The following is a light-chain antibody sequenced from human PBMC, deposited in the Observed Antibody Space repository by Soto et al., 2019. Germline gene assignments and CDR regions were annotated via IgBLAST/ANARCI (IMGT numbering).Light chain of an antibody. J-gene: IGKJ1*01. V-gene: IGKV3-20*01. CDR2: GVH. CDR3: QQYGSSPAWT. Sequence: EIVLTQSPGTLSLSPGERATLSCRASQSVSSHYLAWYQQKPGQAPRLLIYGVHSRATGIPDRFSGSGSGTDFTLTISRLEPEDFAVYYCQQYGSSPAWTFGQGTKVDIK. CDR1: QSVSSHY.